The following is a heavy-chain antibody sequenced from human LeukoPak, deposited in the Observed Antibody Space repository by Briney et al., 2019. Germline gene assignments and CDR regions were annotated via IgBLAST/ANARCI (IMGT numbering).Heavy chain of an antibody. CDR3: ARAYYYDRRWGGFDY. V-gene: IGHV4-39*01. CDR1: GGSISSSSYY. Sequence: SETLSLTCTVSGGSISSSSYYWGWIRQPPGKGLEWIGSIYYSGSTYYNPSLKSRVTISVDTSKNQFSLELSSVTAADTAVYYCARAYYYDRRWGGFDYWGQGTLVTVSS. D-gene: IGHD3-22*01. J-gene: IGHJ4*02. CDR2: IYYSGST.